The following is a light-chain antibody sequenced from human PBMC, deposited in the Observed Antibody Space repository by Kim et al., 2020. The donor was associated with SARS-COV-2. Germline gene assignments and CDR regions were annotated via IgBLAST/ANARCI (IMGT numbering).Light chain of an antibody. J-gene: IGKJ4*01. CDR1: QSISSD. V-gene: IGKV1-39*01. CDR2: AAS. Sequence: DIQMTQSPSSLSASVGDRVTITCRASQSISSDLDWYQQKPGKAPKLLIYAASSLQSGVPSRFSGSGSGTDFTLTISSLQPEDFATYYCQQGYSTPLTFGEGTKVDIK. CDR3: QQGYSTPLT.